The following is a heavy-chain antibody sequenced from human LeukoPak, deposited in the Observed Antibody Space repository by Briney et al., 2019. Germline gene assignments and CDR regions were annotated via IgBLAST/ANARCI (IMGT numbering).Heavy chain of an antibody. CDR2: IYTSGST. CDR3: ARDLVAVAGTEYYFDY. Sequence: PSQTLSLTCTVSGGSISSGSYYWSWIRQPAGKGLEWIGRIYTSGSTNYNPSLKSRVTISVDTSKSQFSLKLSSVTAADTAVYYCARDLVAVAGTEYYFDYWGQGTLVTVSS. D-gene: IGHD6-19*01. CDR1: GGSISSGSYY. J-gene: IGHJ4*02. V-gene: IGHV4-61*02.